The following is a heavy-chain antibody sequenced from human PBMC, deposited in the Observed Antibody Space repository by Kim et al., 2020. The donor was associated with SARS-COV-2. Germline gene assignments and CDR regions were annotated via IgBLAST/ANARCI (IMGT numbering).Heavy chain of an antibody. CDR2: ISSSSSYI. J-gene: IGHJ6*02. CDR3: ARDSGIRWNYYYGMDV. CDR1: GFTFSSYS. Sequence: GGSLRLSCAASGFTFSSYSMNWVRQAPGKGLEWVSSISSSSSYIYYADSVKGRFTISRDNAKNSLYLQMNSLKAEDTAVYYCARDSGIRWNYYYGMDVWGQGTTVTVSS. D-gene: IGHD4-17*01. V-gene: IGHV3-21*01.